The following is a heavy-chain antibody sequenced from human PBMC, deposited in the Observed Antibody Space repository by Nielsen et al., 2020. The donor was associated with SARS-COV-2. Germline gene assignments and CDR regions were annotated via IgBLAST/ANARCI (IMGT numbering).Heavy chain of an antibody. Sequence: SEILSLTCTVSGGPISSYYWSWIRQPPGKGLEWIGYIYYSGSTNYNPSLKSRVTISVDTSKNQFSLKLSSVTAADTAVYYCARVRWELLGGAFDIWGQGTMVTVSS. CDR3: ARVRWELLGGAFDI. CDR1: GGPISSYY. V-gene: IGHV4-59*01. J-gene: IGHJ3*02. D-gene: IGHD1-26*01. CDR2: IYYSGST.